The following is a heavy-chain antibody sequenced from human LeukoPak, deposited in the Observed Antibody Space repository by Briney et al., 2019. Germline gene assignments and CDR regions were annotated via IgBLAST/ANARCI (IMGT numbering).Heavy chain of an antibody. CDR3: ARVKGGSYSNYFDY. D-gene: IGHD1-26*01. V-gene: IGHV6-1*01. CDR1: GDSVSSNSAA. J-gene: IGHJ4*02. Sequence: SQTLSLTCAISGDSVSSNSAAWNWIRHSPSRGLEWLGRTYYRSKWYNDYAVSVKSRIAINPDTSKNQFSLQLNSVTPEDTAVYYCARVKGGSYSNYFDYWGQGTLVTVSS. CDR2: TYYRSKWYN.